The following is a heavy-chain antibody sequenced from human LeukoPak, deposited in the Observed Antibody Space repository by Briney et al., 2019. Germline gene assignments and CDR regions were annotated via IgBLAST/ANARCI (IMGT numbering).Heavy chain of an antibody. CDR1: GGSISTNNW. CDR3: ARDPGGGYKDDALDI. J-gene: IGHJ3*02. Sequence: SGTLSLTCTVSGGSISTNNWWTWVRQPPGQGLEWIGEIYHTGNTNYNPSLKSRLTMSVDKSKNQIALRLYSVTAADTAVYYCARDPGGGYKDDALDIWGQGTMVTVTS. V-gene: IGHV4-4*02. CDR2: IYHTGNT. D-gene: IGHD5-12*01.